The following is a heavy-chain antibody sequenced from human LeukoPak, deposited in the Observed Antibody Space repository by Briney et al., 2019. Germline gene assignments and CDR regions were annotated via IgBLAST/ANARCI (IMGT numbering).Heavy chain of an antibody. CDR2: INHSGST. J-gene: IGHJ4*03. V-gene: IGHV4-34*01. Sequence: SETLSLTCAVYGGSFSGYYWSWIRQPPGKGLEWIGEINHSGSTNYNPSLKSRVTISVDTSKNQFSLKLSSVTAADTAVYYCARVNSSGYYSSFDYWGKGTTVTVSS. CDR3: ARVNSSGYYSSFDY. CDR1: GGSFSGYY. D-gene: IGHD3-22*01.